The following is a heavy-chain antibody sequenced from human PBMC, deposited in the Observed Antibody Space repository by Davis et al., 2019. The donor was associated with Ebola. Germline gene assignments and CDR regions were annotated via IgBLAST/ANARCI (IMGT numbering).Heavy chain of an antibody. D-gene: IGHD1-26*01. J-gene: IGHJ4*02. V-gene: IGHV3-33*01. CDR2: IWSDGKRK. Sequence: GESLKIPCAASGFTFNRDGMHWVRQAPGKGLEWVAAIWSDGKRKEHADSVKGRFTVSRDNSKNTLYLQMNSLEVEDTAVYYCTSTAGSVDYWGQGTLVTVSS. CDR3: TSTAGSVDY. CDR1: GFTFNRDG.